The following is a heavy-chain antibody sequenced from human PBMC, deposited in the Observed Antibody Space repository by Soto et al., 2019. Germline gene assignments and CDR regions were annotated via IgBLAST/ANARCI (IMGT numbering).Heavy chain of an antibody. D-gene: IGHD6-13*01. CDR3: ARFHRYSTLLKDYFDY. V-gene: IGHV4-34*01. CDR2: INHSGST. Sequence: SETLSLTCSFSSDSMNSGGYYLSGIRHPPGKGLEWIGEINHSGSTNYNPSLKSRITISLDTSKNQFSLKLSSVTAADTAVYYCARFHRYSTLLKDYFDYWGQGTLVTVSS. J-gene: IGHJ4*02. CDR1: SDSMNSGGYY.